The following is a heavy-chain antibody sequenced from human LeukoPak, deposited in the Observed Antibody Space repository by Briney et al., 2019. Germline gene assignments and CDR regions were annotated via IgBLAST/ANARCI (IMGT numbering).Heavy chain of an antibody. Sequence: PGGSLRLSCAASGFTFSSYAMSWVREAPGEGLEWVSAISGSGGSTYYAESVKGRFTISRDNSKNTLYLQMNSLRAEDTAVCYCAKEELPDDYWGQGTLVTVSS. CDR3: AKEELPDDY. CDR1: GFTFSSYA. D-gene: IGHD1-26*01. CDR2: ISGSGGST. V-gene: IGHV3-23*01. J-gene: IGHJ4*02.